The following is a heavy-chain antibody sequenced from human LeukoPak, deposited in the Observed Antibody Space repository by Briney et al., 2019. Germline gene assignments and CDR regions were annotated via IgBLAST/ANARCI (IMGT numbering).Heavy chain of an antibody. D-gene: IGHD2-15*01. Sequence: PGGSLRLSCAASGFSFSTYGMHWVRQAPGKGLEWVAFIRYDGSNKYYADSVKDRFTISRDSSKNTLYLQMDSLRAEDTAVYYCAKAYCSRGSCYGSYFDYSGQGTLVTASS. CDR1: GFSFSTYG. V-gene: IGHV3-30*02. CDR3: AKAYCSRGSCYGSYFDY. CDR2: IRYDGSNK. J-gene: IGHJ4*02.